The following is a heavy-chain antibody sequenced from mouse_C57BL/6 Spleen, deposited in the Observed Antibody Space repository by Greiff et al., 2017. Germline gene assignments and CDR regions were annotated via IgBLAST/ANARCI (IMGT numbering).Heavy chain of an antibody. CDR2: IDPSDSET. CDR1: GYTFTSYW. D-gene: IGHD3-3*01. J-gene: IGHJ2*01. V-gene: IGHV1-52*01. CDR3: ARGQGML. Sequence: QVQLKQPGAELVRPGSSVKLSCKASGYTFTSYWMHWVKQRPIQGLEWIGNIDPSDSETHYNQKFKDKATLTVDKSSSTAYMQRSSLTSEDSAVYYCARGQGMLWGQGTTLTVSS.